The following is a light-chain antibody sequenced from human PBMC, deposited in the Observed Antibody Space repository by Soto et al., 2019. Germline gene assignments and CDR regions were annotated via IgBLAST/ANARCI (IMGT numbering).Light chain of an antibody. CDR2: AAS. J-gene: IGKJ1*01. CDR1: QSISSY. V-gene: IGKV1-39*01. CDR3: QQYSSYSRT. Sequence: DIQMTQSPSSLSASVGDRVTITCRASQSISSYLNWYQHKPGKAPKLLIYAASSLQSGVPSRFSGSGSGTDFTLTISSLQPDDFATYYCQQYSSYSRTFGQGTKVDIK.